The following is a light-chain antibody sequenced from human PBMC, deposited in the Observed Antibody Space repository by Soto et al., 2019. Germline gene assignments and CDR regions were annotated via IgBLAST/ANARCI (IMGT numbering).Light chain of an antibody. CDR1: SSNIGAGYD. J-gene: IGLJ1*01. V-gene: IGLV1-40*01. CDR2: GNN. CDR3: QSYDTSLSGRV. Sequence: QSVLTQPPSVSGALGQRVTISCTGRSSNIGAGYDVHWYQQLPGTAPKLLIYGNNDRPSGVPDRFSGSKSGTSASLAITGLQAEDEGDYYCQSYDTSLSGRVFGTGTKVTVL.